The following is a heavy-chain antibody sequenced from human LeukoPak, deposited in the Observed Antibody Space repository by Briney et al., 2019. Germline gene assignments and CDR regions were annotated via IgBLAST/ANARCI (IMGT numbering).Heavy chain of an antibody. CDR3: ARDRKHSSSWYSSSAAFDI. D-gene: IGHD6-13*01. Sequence: GGSLRLSCAASGFTFSSYAMHWVRQAPGKGLEYVSAISSNGGSTYYANSVKGRFAISRDNSKNTLYLQMGSLRVEDMAVYYCARDRKHSSSWYSSSAAFDIWGQGTMVTVSS. CDR1: GFTFSSYA. CDR2: ISSNGGST. J-gene: IGHJ3*02. V-gene: IGHV3-64*01.